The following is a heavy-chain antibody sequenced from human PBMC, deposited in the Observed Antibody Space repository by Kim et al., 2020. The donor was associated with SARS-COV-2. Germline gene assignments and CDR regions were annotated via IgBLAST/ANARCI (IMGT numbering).Heavy chain of an antibody. J-gene: IGHJ5*02. V-gene: IGHV4-39*02. CDR3: ARRNYYDSSGFDP. Sequence: NPALKSPVTIPGATSKNRFSLKLSAVTAADTAVYYCARRNYYDSSGFDPWGQGALVTVSS. D-gene: IGHD3-22*01.